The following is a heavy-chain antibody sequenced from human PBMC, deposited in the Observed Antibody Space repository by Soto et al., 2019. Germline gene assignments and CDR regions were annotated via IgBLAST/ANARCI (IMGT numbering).Heavy chain of an antibody. J-gene: IGHJ4*02. V-gene: IGHV2-5*01. CDR1: WFSLSTSGVV. Sequence: PTHTLTLTCTFSWFSLSTSGVVVGFIRQPPGKALEWLALIYWNDVKRYSPSLKSRLTITKDTSKNQVVLTMTNMDPVDTATYYCSHGALYTRPWFYFDYWGQGTLVNVCS. D-gene: IGHD2-2*02. CDR3: SHGALYTRPWFYFDY. CDR2: IYWNDVK.